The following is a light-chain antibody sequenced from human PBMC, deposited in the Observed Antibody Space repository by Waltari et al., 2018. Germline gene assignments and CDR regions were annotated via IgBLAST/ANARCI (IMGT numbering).Light chain of an antibody. J-gene: IGKJ5*01. CDR2: GAS. CDR3: QQYNNWPPSIT. CDR1: QGVSNN. V-gene: IGKV3-15*01. Sequence: EILMTQSPATLSVSPGEGATLSCRASQGVSNNLAWYQQKPGQAPRLLIYGASTRATGIPARFSGSGSGTEFTLTIDSLQSEDFAVYYCQQYNNWPPSITFCQGTRLEIK.